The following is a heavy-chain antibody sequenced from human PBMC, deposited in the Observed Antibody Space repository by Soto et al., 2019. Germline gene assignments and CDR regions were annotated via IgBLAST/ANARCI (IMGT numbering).Heavy chain of an antibody. CDR1: GGSISSYY. V-gene: IGHV4-59*08. J-gene: IGHJ6*02. Sequence: QVQLQESGPGLVKPSETLSLTCTVSGGSISSYYWSWIRQPPGKGLEWIGYIHYSGSTNYNPSLKSRVTISVDTSKNQFSLKLSSVTAADTAVYYCARLSWLRNYYYGMDVWGQGTTVTVSS. CDR2: IHYSGST. D-gene: IGHD5-12*01. CDR3: ARLSWLRNYYYGMDV.